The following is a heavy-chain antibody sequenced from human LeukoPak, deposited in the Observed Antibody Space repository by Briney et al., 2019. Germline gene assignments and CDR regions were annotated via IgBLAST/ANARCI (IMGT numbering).Heavy chain of an antibody. J-gene: IGHJ2*01. V-gene: IGHV4-31*03. CDR3: ARDNRSGAARPDAYWYFDL. D-gene: IGHD6-6*01. Sequence: SETLSLTCTVSGGSISSGGYYWTWIRQHPGKGLEWIGYIDDSGSTYYSPPLKSRVTISVDTSKNQFSLKLSSVTAADTAVYYCARDNRSGAARPDAYWYFDLWGRGTLVTVSS. CDR2: IDDSGST. CDR1: GGSISSGGYY.